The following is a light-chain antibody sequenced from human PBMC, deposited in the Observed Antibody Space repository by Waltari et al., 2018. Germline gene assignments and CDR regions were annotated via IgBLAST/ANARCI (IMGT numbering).Light chain of an antibody. CDR2: AES. Sequence: IRMTQSPSSFSASTGDRVTITCRASQGISSYLAWYQQKPGKAPKLLIYAESTLQSGVPSRFSGSGSGTDFTLTISCLQSEDFATYYCQQYYSYPPAFGPGTKVDIK. CDR3: QQYYSYPPA. V-gene: IGKV1-8*01. J-gene: IGKJ3*01. CDR1: QGISSY.